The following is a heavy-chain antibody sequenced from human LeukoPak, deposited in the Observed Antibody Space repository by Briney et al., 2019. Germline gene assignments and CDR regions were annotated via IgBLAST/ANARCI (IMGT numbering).Heavy chain of an antibody. CDR3: AKDRGGTRIDY. J-gene: IGHJ4*02. V-gene: IGHV3-30*18. D-gene: IGHD4-23*01. Sequence: GGSLRLSCAASGFTFSSYGMHWVRQAPGKGLEWVAVISYDGSNKYYADSVKGRFTISRDNSKNMLYLQMNSLRAEDTAVYYCAKDRGGTRIDYWGQGTLVTVSS. CDR1: GFTFSSYG. CDR2: ISYDGSNK.